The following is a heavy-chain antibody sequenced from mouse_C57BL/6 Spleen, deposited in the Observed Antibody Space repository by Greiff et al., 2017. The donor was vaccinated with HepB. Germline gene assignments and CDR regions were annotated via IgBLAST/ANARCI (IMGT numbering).Heavy chain of an antibody. CDR3: ARGGNYAWFAY. Sequence: QVQLQQSGPELVKPGASVKISCKASGYSFTSYYIHWVKQRPGQGLEWIGWIYPGSGNTKYNEKFKGKATLTADTSSSTAYMQLSSLTSEDSAVYYCARGGNYAWFAYWGQGTLVTVSA. V-gene: IGHV1-66*01. CDR2: IYPGSGNT. CDR1: GYSFTSYY. D-gene: IGHD2-1*01. J-gene: IGHJ3*01.